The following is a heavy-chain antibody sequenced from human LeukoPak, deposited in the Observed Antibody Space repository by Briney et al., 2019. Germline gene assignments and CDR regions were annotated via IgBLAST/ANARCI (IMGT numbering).Heavy chain of an antibody. J-gene: IGHJ4*02. D-gene: IGHD5-18*01. CDR2: INHSGST. CDR3: ARSGRGYSYGTYYFDY. V-gene: IGHV4-34*01. CDR1: GGSFSGYY. Sequence: SETLSLTCAVYGGSFSGYYWSWIRQPPGKGLEWVGEINHSGSTNYNPSLKSRVTISVDTSKNQVSLKLSSVTAADTAVYYCARSGRGYSYGTYYFDYWGQGTLVTVSS.